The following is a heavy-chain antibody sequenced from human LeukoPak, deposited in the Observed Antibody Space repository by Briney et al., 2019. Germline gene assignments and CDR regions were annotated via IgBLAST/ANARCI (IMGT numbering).Heavy chain of an antibody. V-gene: IGHV3-23*01. CDR3: AKDPYSGTNYDY. Sequence: GGSLRLSRAPSGFTFSIYAMSWVRAPPERGRECVSAITGSGGSTYYPDSVKGRFTISRDNSKNTLYLQMNSLRAEDAAVYYCAKDPYSGTNYDYWGQGTLVTVS. J-gene: IGHJ4*01. CDR1: GFTFSIYA. D-gene: IGHD1-26*01. CDR2: ITGSGGST.